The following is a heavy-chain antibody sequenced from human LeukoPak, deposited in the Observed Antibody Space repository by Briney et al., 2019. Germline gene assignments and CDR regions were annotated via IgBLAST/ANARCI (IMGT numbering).Heavy chain of an antibody. Sequence: GGSLRLSCAASGFTFSNYAMSWVRQAPGKGLEWVSTITGSGGDTYYADSVKGRFTISRDNSKNTLYLQMNSLRAEDTAVYYCAKRGFSSAWSIQGYWGQGTLVTVSS. CDR2: ITGSGGDT. D-gene: IGHD6-19*01. CDR3: AKRGFSSAWSIQGY. CDR1: GFTFSNYA. J-gene: IGHJ4*02. V-gene: IGHV3-23*01.